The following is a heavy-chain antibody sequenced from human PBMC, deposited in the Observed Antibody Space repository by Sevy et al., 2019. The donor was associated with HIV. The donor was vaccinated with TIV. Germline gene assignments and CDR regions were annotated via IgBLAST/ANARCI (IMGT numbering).Heavy chain of an antibody. CDR3: ASYYYGSGSFDY. CDR1: GASISSYF. CDR2: IYYSGST. D-gene: IGHD3-10*01. V-gene: IGHV4-59*01. J-gene: IGHJ4*02. Sequence: SETLSLTYSVSGASISSYFWSWIRQPPGKGLEWIGYIYYSGSTNYNPSLKSRVTISGDTSKNQFSLKLSSLTAADTAVYYCASYYYGSGSFDYWGQGTLVTVSS.